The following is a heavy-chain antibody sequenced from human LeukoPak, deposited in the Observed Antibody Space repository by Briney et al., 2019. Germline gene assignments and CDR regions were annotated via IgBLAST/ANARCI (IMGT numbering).Heavy chain of an antibody. Sequence: PGGSLRLSCAASGFTFSSYSMNWVRQAPGKGLEWVSSISSSSSYIYYADSVKGRFTISRDNAKNSLYLQMNSLRAEDTAVYYCAGVATTGTTSAKYNWFDPWGQGTLVTVSS. CDR1: GFTFSSYS. V-gene: IGHV3-21*01. CDR2: ISSSSSYI. D-gene: IGHD1-1*01. J-gene: IGHJ5*02. CDR3: AGVATTGTTSAKYNWFDP.